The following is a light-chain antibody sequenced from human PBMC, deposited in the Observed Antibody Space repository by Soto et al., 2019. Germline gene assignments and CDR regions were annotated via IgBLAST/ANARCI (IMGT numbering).Light chain of an antibody. V-gene: IGKV1-5*01. CDR1: QTISSW. J-gene: IGKJ1*01. CDR3: QQYNAYST. CDR2: DAS. Sequence: DIQMTQSPSTLSGSVGDRVTITCRASQTISSWLAWYQQKPGKAPKLLIYDASSLESGVPSRFSGSGSGTEFTLTISCLQPDDFATYYCQQYNAYSTFGQGTKVDIK.